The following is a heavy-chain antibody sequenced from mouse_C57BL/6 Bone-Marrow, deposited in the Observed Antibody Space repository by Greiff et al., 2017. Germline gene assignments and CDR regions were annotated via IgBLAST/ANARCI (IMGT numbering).Heavy chain of an antibody. J-gene: IGHJ3*01. D-gene: IGHD1-1*02. V-gene: IGHV5-6*02. Sequence: EVKLVESGGDLVKPGGSLKLSCAASGFSFSSYGMSWVRQTPDKRLEWVATISSGGSYTYYPDSVKGRFTISRDNAKNTLYLQMSSLKSEDTAMYYCAGGGGDWFAYWGQGTLVTVSA. CDR3: AGGGGDWFAY. CDR2: ISSGGSYT. CDR1: GFSFSSYG.